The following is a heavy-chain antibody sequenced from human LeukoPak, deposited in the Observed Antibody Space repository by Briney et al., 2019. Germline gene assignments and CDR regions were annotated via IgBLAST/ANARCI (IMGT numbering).Heavy chain of an antibody. CDR2: SSSGSYI. Sequence: SSSGSYIYYADSVKGRFTISRDNATNSLYLQMNSLRAEDTAVYYCARESLGSSGYYRDYWGQGTLVTVSS. V-gene: IGHV3-21*01. CDR3: ARESLGSSGYYRDY. D-gene: IGHD3-22*01. J-gene: IGHJ4*02.